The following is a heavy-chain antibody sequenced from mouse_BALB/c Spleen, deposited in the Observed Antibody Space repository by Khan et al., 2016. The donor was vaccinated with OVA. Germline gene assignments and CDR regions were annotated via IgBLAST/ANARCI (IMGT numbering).Heavy chain of an antibody. CDR1: GYSITSGYA. V-gene: IGHV3-2*02. Sequence: QLEESGPGLVKPSQSLSLTCTVTGYSITSGYALNWIRQFPGNKLEWMGYISYSGVTSYTPSLKSRISITRDTSKNQFFLQLNSVTTEDTATYYCARGNYYGYYFDYWGQGTTLTVSS. CDR3: ARGNYYGYYFDY. CDR2: ISYSGVT. J-gene: IGHJ2*01. D-gene: IGHD1-1*01.